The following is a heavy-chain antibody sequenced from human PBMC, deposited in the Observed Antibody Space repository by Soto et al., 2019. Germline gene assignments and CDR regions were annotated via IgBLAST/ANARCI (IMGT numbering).Heavy chain of an antibody. Sequence: ASVKVSCKASGYTFTSYAMHWVRQAPGQRLEWMGWINAGNGNTKYSQKFQGRVTITRDTSASTAYMELSSLRSEDTAVYYCASPLINDFWSGSSYYGMDVWGQGTTVTVS. D-gene: IGHD3-3*01. CDR3: ASPLINDFWSGSSYYGMDV. V-gene: IGHV1-3*01. J-gene: IGHJ6*02. CDR2: INAGNGNT. CDR1: GYTFTSYA.